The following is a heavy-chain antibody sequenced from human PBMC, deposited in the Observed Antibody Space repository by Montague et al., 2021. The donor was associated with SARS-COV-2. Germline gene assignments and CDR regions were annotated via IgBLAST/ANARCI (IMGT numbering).Heavy chain of an antibody. D-gene: IGHD2-15*01. V-gene: IGHV4-34*01. CDR1: GGSFSGYC. CDR2: LIHSGTT. Sequence: SETLSLTCAVYGGSFSGYCWSWIRQPPGKGLEWIGDLIHSGTTNYKPSLKSPVTISLDTSNNHFSLKLSSVTAADTAVYYCARGTLHGVAADTPFDFWGQGTLVTVSS. J-gene: IGHJ4*02. CDR3: ARGTLHGVAADTPFDF.